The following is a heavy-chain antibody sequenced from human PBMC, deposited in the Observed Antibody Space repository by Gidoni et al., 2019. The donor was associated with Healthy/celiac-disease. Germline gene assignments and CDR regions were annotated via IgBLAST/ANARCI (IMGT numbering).Heavy chain of an antibody. D-gene: IGHD3-16*01. CDR3: ARVFKLGGHYYYYYGMDV. Sequence: QVQLVQSGAEVKTPGASVKVSCKASGYTFTSYDINWVRQATGQGLEWMGWMNPNSGTTGYAQKFQGRVTMTRNTSISTAYMELSSLRSEDAAVYYCARVFKLGGHYYYYYGMDVWGQGTTVTVSS. V-gene: IGHV1-8*01. J-gene: IGHJ6*02. CDR2: MNPNSGTT. CDR1: GYTFTSYD.